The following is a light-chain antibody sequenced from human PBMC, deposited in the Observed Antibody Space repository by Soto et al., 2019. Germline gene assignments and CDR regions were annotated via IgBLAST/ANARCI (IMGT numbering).Light chain of an antibody. CDR2: TAS. J-gene: IGKJ5*01. CDR1: QGISSF. V-gene: IGKV1-9*01. CDR3: QQLKSYPIT. Sequence: DIQLTPSPSFLSASVGDRVTITCRASQGISSFLAWYQQKPGKAPKLLIYTASTLQSGVPSRFSGSGSGTEFTLTINSLQPEDFATYYCQQLKSYPITFGQGTRLEIK.